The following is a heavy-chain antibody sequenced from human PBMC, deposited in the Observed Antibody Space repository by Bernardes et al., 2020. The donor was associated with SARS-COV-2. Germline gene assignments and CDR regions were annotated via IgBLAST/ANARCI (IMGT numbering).Heavy chain of an antibody. Sequence: LSLTCTVSGGPIGSHYWSWIRQSPGKGLAWIGNVYFTGNTNHNPSLRSRAIIGIDTSKSQFSLRLNSVTAADAAVYYCARDVFLGSSWDQSYYGMDVWGQGTTVTVSS. J-gene: IGHJ6*02. CDR1: GGPIGSHY. CDR2: VYFTGNT. D-gene: IGHD6-13*01. V-gene: IGHV4-59*11. CDR3: ARDVFLGSSWDQSYYGMDV.